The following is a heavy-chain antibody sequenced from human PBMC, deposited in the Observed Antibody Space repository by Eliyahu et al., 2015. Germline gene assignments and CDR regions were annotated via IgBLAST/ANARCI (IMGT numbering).Heavy chain of an antibody. J-gene: IGHJ4*02. CDR1: GFSLSTTGMC. CDR3: ARAPYYYDTSGSYQRFYFDY. CDR2: IDWDDDK. V-gene: IGHV2-70*15. D-gene: IGHD3-22*01. Sequence: QVTLRESGPALVKPTQSLTLTCTFXGFSLSTTGMCVSWIRQPPGKALEXLARIDWDDDKYYRTSLQTRLTISKGTSKNQVVLTMTNMDPVDTATYYCARAPYYYDTSGSYQRFYFDYWGQGTLVTVSS.